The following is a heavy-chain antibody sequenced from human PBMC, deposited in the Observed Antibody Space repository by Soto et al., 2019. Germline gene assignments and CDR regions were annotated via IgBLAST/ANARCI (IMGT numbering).Heavy chain of an antibody. V-gene: IGHV3-48*02. Sequence: EVQLVESGGGLVQPGGSLRLSCAASGFTFSSYSMNWVRQAPGKGLEWISYISSSSSPIYYADSVKGRFTISRDNAKNSLFLQMNSLRDEDTAVDHCASGSVVAARFVNDYWCQGTLVTVSS. J-gene: IGHJ4*02. CDR2: ISSSSSPI. CDR1: GFTFSSYS. CDR3: ASGSVVAARFVNDY. D-gene: IGHD6-6*01.